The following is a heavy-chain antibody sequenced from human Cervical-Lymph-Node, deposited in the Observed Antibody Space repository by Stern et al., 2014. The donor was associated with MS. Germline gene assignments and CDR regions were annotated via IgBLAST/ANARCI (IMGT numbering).Heavy chain of an antibody. CDR3: ARTMGLYFFHAMDV. J-gene: IGHJ6*02. CDR1: GGTFNSYA. D-gene: IGHD1-26*01. CDR2: FIHYLGTA. Sequence: QMQLVQSGAEVKEPWSSVKVSCKASGGTFNSYAASWVRQAPGQGLEGVGGFIHYLGTANYAQNLQGRVTITADESASTVYMELSSLRSEDTALYYCARTMGLYFFHAMDVWGQGTAVTVSS. V-gene: IGHV1-69*01.